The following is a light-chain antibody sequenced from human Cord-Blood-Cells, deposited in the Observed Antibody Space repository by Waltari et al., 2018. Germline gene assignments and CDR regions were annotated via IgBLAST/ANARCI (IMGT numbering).Light chain of an antibody. V-gene: IGKV1D-43*01. CDR1: QGISSY. Sequence: AIRMTQSPFSLSASVGARVTITCWASQGISSYLAWYQQKPAKAPKLFIYYASSLQRGVPSRFSGSGSGTDYTLTISSLQPEDFATYYCQQYYSTPPFTFGPGTKVDIK. CDR2: YAS. CDR3: QQYYSTPPFT. J-gene: IGKJ3*01.